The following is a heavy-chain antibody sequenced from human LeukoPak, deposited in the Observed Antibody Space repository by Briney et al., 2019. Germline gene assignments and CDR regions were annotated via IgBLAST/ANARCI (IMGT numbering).Heavy chain of an antibody. J-gene: IGHJ3*02. CDR1: GFTFSAYD. Sequence: QPGGSLRLSCVGSGFTFSAYDMQWVRQAPGKGLEWVCGTSRSSGAHYTDSVKGRFTISRDNSKDTLYLQMDSLRAEDTAVYYCAQGGYFAFDMWGQGTMVTVSS. CDR3: AQGGYFAFDM. D-gene: IGHD2-2*03. CDR2: TSRSSGA. V-gene: IGHV3-23*01.